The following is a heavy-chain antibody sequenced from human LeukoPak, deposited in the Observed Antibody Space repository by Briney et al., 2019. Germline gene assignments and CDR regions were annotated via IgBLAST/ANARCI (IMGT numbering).Heavy chain of an antibody. V-gene: IGHV3-7*05. CDR1: GFTFSTYW. CDR3: ARDAAAQQLVHYFDY. J-gene: IGHJ4*02. Sequence: GGSLRLSCAASGFTFSTYWMSWVRQAAGKGLELVSNIKEDGSEKSYVDSVKGRFTISRDNSKNTLYLQMNSLRAEDTAVYYCARDAAAQQLVHYFDYWGQGTLVTVSS. D-gene: IGHD6-13*01. CDR2: IKEDGSEK.